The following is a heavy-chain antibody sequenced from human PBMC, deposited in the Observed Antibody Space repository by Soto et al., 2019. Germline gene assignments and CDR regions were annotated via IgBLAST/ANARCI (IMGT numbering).Heavy chain of an antibody. CDR2: IWYDGSNK. V-gene: IGHV3-33*01. Sequence: SLRLSCAASGFTFSSYGMHWVRQAPGKGLEWVAVIWYDGSNKYYADSVKGRFTISRDNSKNTLYLQMNSLRAEDTAVYYCARGPYSSSWYAGYYYYGMDVWGQGTTVTVSS. D-gene: IGHD6-13*01. CDR1: GFTFSSYG. J-gene: IGHJ6*02. CDR3: ARGPYSSSWYAGYYYYGMDV.